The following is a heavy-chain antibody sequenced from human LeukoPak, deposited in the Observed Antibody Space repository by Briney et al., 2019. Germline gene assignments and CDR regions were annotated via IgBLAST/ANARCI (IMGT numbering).Heavy chain of an antibody. CDR1: GFTVSSNF. D-gene: IGHD3-10*01. Sequence: GGSLRLSCAASGFTVSSNFMSWVRQAPGKGLEWVSLITWDGGRTNYADSVKGRFTISRDNSKNSVYLQMSSLTTEDAALYYCAKDGDPTYFYGSGSGCMDVWGKGTTVTISS. CDR2: ITWDGGRT. J-gene: IGHJ6*03. CDR3: AKDGDPTYFYGSGSGCMDV. V-gene: IGHV3-43*01.